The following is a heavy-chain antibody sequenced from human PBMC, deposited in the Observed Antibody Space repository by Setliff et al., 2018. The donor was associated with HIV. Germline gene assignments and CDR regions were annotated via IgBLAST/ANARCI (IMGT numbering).Heavy chain of an antibody. CDR2: IHHSGIT. CDR3: VRDLPPDY. V-gene: IGHV4-38-2*02. J-gene: IGHJ4*02. Sequence: PSETLSLTCAVSGYSISSGYYWTWIRQPPGKGLQWIGEIHHSGITEYNPSLKGRFTVSRDESENTMYLQMRSLRAEDTAVYYCVRDLPPDYWGQGTLVTVSS. CDR1: GYSISSGYY.